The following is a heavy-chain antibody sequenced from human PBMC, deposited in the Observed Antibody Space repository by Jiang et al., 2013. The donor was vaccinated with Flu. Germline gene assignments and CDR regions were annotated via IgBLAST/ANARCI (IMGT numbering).Heavy chain of an antibody. V-gene: IGHV4-59*08. J-gene: IGHJ4*02. Sequence: GSGLVKPSETLSLTCTVSGGSISNYYWSWVRQPPGRGLEWIGYIFYSGSTNYNPSLKSRVTISLDTSKNQFSLKLSSMTAADTAVYYCARQTWDGTYNPFDYWGQGTLVTVSS. D-gene: IGHD1-26*01. CDR2: IFYSGST. CDR3: ARQTWDGTYNPFDY. CDR1: GGSISNYY.